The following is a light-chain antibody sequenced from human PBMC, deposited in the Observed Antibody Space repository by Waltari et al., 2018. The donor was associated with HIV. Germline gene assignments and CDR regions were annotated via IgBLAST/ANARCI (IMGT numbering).Light chain of an antibody. CDR2: RNN. Sequence: QSVLTQPPSVSGTPGQRVSISCSGSSSNIGNNYVYLYQQLPGTAPKLLIHRNNQRPSGVPDRFSGSKSGTSASLAISGLRSEDEADYYCAVWDDSLRGSVFGTGTEVTVL. CDR3: AVWDDSLRGSV. CDR1: SSNIGNNY. J-gene: IGLJ1*01. V-gene: IGLV1-47*01.